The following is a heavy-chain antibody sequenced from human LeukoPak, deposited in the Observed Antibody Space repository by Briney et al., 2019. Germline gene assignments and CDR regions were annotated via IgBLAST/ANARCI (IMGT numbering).Heavy chain of an antibody. Sequence: ASVKVSCKASGYTFTGYYMHWVRQAPGQGLEWMGWINTNTGNPTYAQGFTGRFVFSLDTSVTTAFLQISSLKAEDTAVYYCARARGSGSYTNWFDPWGQGTLVTVSS. CDR1: GYTFTGYY. CDR2: INTNTGNP. D-gene: IGHD3-10*01. V-gene: IGHV7-4-1*02. J-gene: IGHJ5*02. CDR3: ARARGSGSYTNWFDP.